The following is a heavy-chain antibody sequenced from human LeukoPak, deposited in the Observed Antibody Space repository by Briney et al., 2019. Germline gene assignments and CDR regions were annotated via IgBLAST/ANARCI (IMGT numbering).Heavy chain of an antibody. J-gene: IGHJ4*02. CDR2: IRNKVAGGTA. V-gene: IGHV3-49*03. CDR1: GFTFAAYS. CDR3: TKDRIQTDY. Sequence: GGSLSLSCTASGFTFAAYSMTWFRLAPGKGLEWVSFIRNKVAGGTAAYAASVRGRFTVSRDDSNSILYLQINNLKTEDTGVYYGTKDRIQTDYWGQGTLVTVSS.